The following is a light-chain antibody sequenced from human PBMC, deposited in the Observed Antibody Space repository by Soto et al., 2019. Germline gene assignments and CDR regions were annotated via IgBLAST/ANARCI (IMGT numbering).Light chain of an antibody. V-gene: IGKV3-15*01. Sequence: EIVMTQSPASLSVSPGDGATLSCWASLSVASNVAWYQQKPGQGPRLLIHGASTRVAGVPARFSGSGSGTDFTLTISSLQSEDFAVYYCQQYHNWPPQYTFGQGTKLQIK. CDR3: QQYHNWPPQYT. CDR1: LSVASN. J-gene: IGKJ2*01. CDR2: GAS.